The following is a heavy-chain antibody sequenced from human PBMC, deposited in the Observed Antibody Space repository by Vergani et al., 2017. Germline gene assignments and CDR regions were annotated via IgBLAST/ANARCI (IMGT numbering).Heavy chain of an antibody. J-gene: IGHJ6*02. CDR2: IIPIFGTA. CDR1: GGTFSSYA. V-gene: IGHV1-69*01. Sequence: QVQLVQSGAEVKKPGSSVKVSCKASGGTFSSYAISWVRQAPGQGLEWMGGIIPIFGTANYAQKFQGRVTITADESTSTAYMELSSLRSEDTAVYYCARXSRSKAAAGTFKYYGMDVWGQGTTVTVSS. D-gene: IGHD6-13*01. CDR3: ARXSRSKAAAGTFKYYGMDV.